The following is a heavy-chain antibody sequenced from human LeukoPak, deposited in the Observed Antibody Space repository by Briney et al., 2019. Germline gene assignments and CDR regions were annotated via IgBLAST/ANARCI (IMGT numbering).Heavy chain of an antibody. CDR3: ARDDGYKDY. CDR1: GYTFTSYG. V-gene: IGHV1-18*01. Sequence: ASVKVSCKASGYTFTSYGISWVRQAPGQGLEWMGWISAYNGNTNYAQKFQGRVTITADKSTSTAYMELSSLRSEDTAVYYCARDDGYKDYWGQGTLVTVSS. CDR2: ISAYNGNT. J-gene: IGHJ4*02. D-gene: IGHD5-12*01.